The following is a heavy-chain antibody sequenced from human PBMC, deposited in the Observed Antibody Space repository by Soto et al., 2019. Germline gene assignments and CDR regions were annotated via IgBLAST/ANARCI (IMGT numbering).Heavy chain of an antibody. Sequence: QVQLVQSGAEVKKPGSSVKVSCKASGGTFSSYTISWVRQAPGQGLEWMGRIIPILGIANYAQKFQGRVXIXAXKSTSTAYMELSSLRSEDTAVYYCNHYVDTAMVTGYWGQGTLVTVSS. J-gene: IGHJ4*02. CDR3: NHYVDTAMVTGY. CDR1: GGTFSSYT. V-gene: IGHV1-69*02. CDR2: IIPILGIA. D-gene: IGHD5-18*01.